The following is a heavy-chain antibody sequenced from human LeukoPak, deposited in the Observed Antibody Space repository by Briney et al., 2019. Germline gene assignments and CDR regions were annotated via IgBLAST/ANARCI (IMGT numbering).Heavy chain of an antibody. V-gene: IGHV1-2*02. CDR1: GYTFTGYY. J-gene: IGHJ6*03. Sequence: ASVKVSCKASGYTFTGYYMHWVRQAPGQGLEWMGWINPNSGGTNYAQKFQGRVTMTRDTSISTAYMELSRLRSDDTAVYYCARAXYYDYVWGSYGDYYYYMDVWGKGTTVTISS. D-gene: IGHD3-16*01. CDR3: ARAXYYDYVWGSYGDYYYYMDV. CDR2: INPNSGGT.